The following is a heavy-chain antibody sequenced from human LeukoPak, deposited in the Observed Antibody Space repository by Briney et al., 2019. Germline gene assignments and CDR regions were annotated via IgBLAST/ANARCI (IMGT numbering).Heavy chain of an antibody. CDR1: GYTFTGYY. D-gene: IGHD1-26*01. Sequence: GASVKVSCKASGYTFTGYYMHWVRQAPGQGLEWMGWVNPNSGGTNYAQKFQGRVTMTRDTSISTAYMELSRLRSDDTAVYYCAPSQSGSYSFDYWGQGTLVTVSS. CDR3: APSQSGSYSFDY. J-gene: IGHJ4*02. V-gene: IGHV1-2*02. CDR2: VNPNSGGT.